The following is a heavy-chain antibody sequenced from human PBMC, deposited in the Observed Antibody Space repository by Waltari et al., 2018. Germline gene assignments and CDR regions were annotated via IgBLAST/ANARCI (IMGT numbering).Heavy chain of an antibody. CDR2: IGTSSRYI. CDR1: GFTFSIYT. CDR3: AKEGRGGGTYLDYLDS. Sequence: EVQLVESGGGLVKPGGSPRPSCAASGFTFSIYTISWVRQAPGKGLEWVSSIGTSSRYIYYADAVKGRFTISRDNARSSLYLQMNSLRADDTAVYYCAKEGRGGGTYLDYLDSWGQGTLVTVSS. V-gene: IGHV3-21*06. D-gene: IGHD1-26*01. J-gene: IGHJ4*02.